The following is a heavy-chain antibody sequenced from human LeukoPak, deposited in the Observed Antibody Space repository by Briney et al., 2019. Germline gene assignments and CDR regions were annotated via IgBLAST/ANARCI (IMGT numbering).Heavy chain of an antibody. J-gene: IGHJ4*02. CDR3: AQIYSTVITADY. Sequence: PGGSLRLSCAASGFTFSSYWMHWVRQAPGKGLVWVSRINSDGSSTSYADSVKGRFTISRDNAKNTLYLQMNSLRAEDTAVYYCAQIYSTVITADYWGQGTLVTVPS. CDR1: GFTFSSYW. V-gene: IGHV3-74*01. D-gene: IGHD4-17*01. CDR2: INSDGSST.